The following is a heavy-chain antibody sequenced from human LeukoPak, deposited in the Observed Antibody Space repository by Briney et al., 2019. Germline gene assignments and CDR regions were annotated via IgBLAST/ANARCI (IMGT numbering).Heavy chain of an antibody. CDR3: ARVQGSALFRWN. Sequence: GGSLRLSCAASGFTVSSKYMPWVRQVPGKGLEWVSVIYSDTSTFYADSVKGRFTISRDNSKDTLYLQMNSLRVEDTGVYYCARVQGSALFRWNWGQGTLVTVSS. CDR1: GFTVSSKY. CDR2: IYSDTST. V-gene: IGHV3-66*01. D-gene: IGHD2-21*01. J-gene: IGHJ4*02.